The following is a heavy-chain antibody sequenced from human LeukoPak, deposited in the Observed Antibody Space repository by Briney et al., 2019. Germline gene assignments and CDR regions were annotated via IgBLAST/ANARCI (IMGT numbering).Heavy chain of an antibody. CDR3: APLGLVTGAFDS. CDR2: IYYTGST. J-gene: IGHJ4*02. V-gene: IGHV4-59*08. CDR1: GASISSFY. Sequence: TSETLSLTCTVSGASISSFYWIWIRQPPGKPLEWIGFIYYTGSTNYSPSLKSRVSISVGTSQNQFPLKLTSVTAADAAVYYCAPLGLVTGAFDSWGQGTLVTVSA. D-gene: IGHD2/OR15-2a*01.